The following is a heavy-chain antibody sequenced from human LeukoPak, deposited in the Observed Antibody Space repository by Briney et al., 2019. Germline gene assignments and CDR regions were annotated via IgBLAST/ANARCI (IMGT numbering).Heavy chain of an antibody. J-gene: IGHJ4*02. V-gene: IGHV3-23*01. D-gene: IGHD3-16*01. CDR2: ISGSGGSP. CDR1: GFIFSSYA. Sequence: PGGSLRLSCAASGFIFSSYAMRWVRQAPGKGLEWVSAISGSGGSPYYADSVKGRFTISRDNSKNTLYLQMNSLRAEDTAVYYCAAMYYDYIWGSYSPPFDYWGQGTLVTVSS. CDR3: AAMYYDYIWGSYSPPFDY.